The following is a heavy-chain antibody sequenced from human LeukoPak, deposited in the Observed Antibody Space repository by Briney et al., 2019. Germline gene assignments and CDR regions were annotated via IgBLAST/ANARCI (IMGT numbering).Heavy chain of an antibody. Sequence: SETLSLTCTVSGGSISSGSYYWSWIRQPAGKGLEWIGRIYTSGSTNYNPSLKSRVTISVDTSKNQFSLKLSSVTAADTAVYYCARDPFVRGVWLELPNWGPGTLVTVSS. CDR2: IYTSGST. D-gene: IGHD3-10*02. J-gene: IGHJ4*02. V-gene: IGHV4-61*02. CDR3: ARDPFVRGVWLELPN. CDR1: GGSISSGSYY.